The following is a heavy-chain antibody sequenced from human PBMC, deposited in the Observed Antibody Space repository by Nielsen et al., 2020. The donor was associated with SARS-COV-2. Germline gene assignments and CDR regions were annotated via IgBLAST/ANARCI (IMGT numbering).Heavy chain of an antibody. J-gene: IGHJ4*02. Sequence: GGSLRLSCAASGFTFSGYAMSWVRQAPGKGLEWVSASSGSGGSTYYADSVKGRFTISRDNSKNTLYLQMNSLRAEDTAVYYCAKEISGQDVVVVPAALFDYWGQGTLVTVSS. CDR2: SSGSGGST. CDR1: GFTFSGYA. D-gene: IGHD2-2*01. CDR3: AKEISGQDVVVVPAALFDY. V-gene: IGHV3-23*01.